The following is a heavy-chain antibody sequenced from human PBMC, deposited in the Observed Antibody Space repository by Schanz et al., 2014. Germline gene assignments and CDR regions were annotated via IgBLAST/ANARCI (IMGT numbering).Heavy chain of an antibody. CDR3: AKIERNED. Sequence: EVQLLESGGGLVQPGGSLRLSCASSGFSFTTYAMSWVRQAPGKGLLWVSSISGTGGDDTYYADSVKGRFTISRDNSKNTLYLQMNSLRAEDTAVYFCAKIERNEDWGQGTLVTVSS. V-gene: IGHV3-23*01. CDR2: ISGTGGDDT. D-gene: IGHD1-1*01. J-gene: IGHJ4*02. CDR1: GFSFTTYA.